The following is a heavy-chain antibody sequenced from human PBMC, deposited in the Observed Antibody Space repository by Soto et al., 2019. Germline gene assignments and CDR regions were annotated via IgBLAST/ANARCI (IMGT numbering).Heavy chain of an antibody. CDR2: ISWNSGGI. J-gene: IGHJ5*02. Sequence: DVQLVESGGGLVQPGRSLRLSCAASGFTFYDYAMHWVRQAPGKGLEWVSGISWNSGGIGYADSVKGRFTISRDNATNSLYLRMNSLRVDNTALYYCANGGCSGASCTVFDHWGQGTLVTVSS. CDR1: GFTFYDYA. CDR3: ANGGCSGASCTVFDH. D-gene: IGHD2-15*01. V-gene: IGHV3-9*01.